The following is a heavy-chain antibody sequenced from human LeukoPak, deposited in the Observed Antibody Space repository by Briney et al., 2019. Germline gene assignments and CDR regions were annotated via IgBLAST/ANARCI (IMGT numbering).Heavy chain of an antibody. D-gene: IGHD3-22*01. J-gene: IGHJ4*02. V-gene: IGHV3-7*01. CDR3: ARWGYYSPDY. CDR2: IKQDGSEK. Sequence: PGGSLRLSCTGSGFTFSSYWMSWVRQAPGKGLEWVANIKQDGSEKYYVDSVKGRFTISRDNAKNSLYLQMNSLRAEDTAVYYCARWGYYSPDYWGQGTLVTVSS. CDR1: GFTFSSYW.